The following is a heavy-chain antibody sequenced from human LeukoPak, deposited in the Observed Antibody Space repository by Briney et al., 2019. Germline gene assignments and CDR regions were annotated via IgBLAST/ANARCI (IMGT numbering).Heavy chain of an antibody. D-gene: IGHD3-16*01. CDR1: GFIFNSYW. Sequence: GGSLRLSCAASGFIFNSYWMNWLRQAPGKGLEWVANVDQDGSEKYYVGSLKGRFTISRDNAENSLYLQMNSLRVEDTAVYYCARGWASSRRKAFDIWGQGTIVTVSS. V-gene: IGHV3-7*03. CDR3: ARGWASSRRKAFDI. CDR2: VDQDGSEK. J-gene: IGHJ3*02.